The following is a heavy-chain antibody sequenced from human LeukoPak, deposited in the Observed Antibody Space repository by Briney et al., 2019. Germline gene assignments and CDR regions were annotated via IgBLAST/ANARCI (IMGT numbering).Heavy chain of an antibody. D-gene: IGHD6-13*01. V-gene: IGHV3-33*01. Sequence: GGSLRLSCAASGFTFSSYGMHWVRQAPGKGLEWVAVIWYDGSNKYYADSVKGRFTISRDNSKNTLYLQMNSLRAEDTAVYYCARSYSSSWYESVYYYYGMDVWGQGTTVTVSS. CDR3: ARSYSSSWYESVYYYYGMDV. CDR2: IWYDGSNK. CDR1: GFTFSSYG. J-gene: IGHJ6*02.